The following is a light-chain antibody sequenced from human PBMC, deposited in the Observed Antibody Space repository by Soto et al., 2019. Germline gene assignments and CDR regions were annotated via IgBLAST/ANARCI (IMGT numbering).Light chain of an antibody. J-gene: IGKJ1*01. CDR3: QQYGSSPRT. CDR2: GAS. Sequence: IVLTQSPGTLSLSPGERATLSCGASQSVSSSYLAWYQQKPGQAPRLLIYGASSRATGIPDRFSGSGSGKDFTLTISRLEPEDFAVYYCQQYGSSPRTFGQGTKVDIK. CDR1: QSVSSSY. V-gene: IGKV3-20*01.